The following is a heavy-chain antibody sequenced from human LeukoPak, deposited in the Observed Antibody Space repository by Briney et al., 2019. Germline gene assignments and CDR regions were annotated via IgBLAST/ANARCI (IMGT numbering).Heavy chain of an antibody. CDR2: IYYSGST. CDR1: GGSISSSSYY. CDR3: ARVFSYGSENEN. Sequence: SETLSLTCTVSGGSISSSSYYWGWIRQPPGKGLEWIGSIYYSGSTYYNPSLKSRVTISVDTSKNQFSLKLSSVTAADTAVCYCARVFSYGSENENWGQETLVTGSS. V-gene: IGHV4-39*07. D-gene: IGHD5-18*01. J-gene: IGHJ4*02.